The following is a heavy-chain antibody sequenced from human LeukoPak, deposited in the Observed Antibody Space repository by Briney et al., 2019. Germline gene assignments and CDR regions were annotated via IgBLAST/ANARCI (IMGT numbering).Heavy chain of an antibody. D-gene: IGHD3-3*01. Sequence: ASVKVSCKASGYVFSSYDITWVRQAPGQGLEWMGWIIGGDTKYAQNFQGRVTMTTDTSTNTAYMELRSLRSDDPAVYYCAGVDRFLVWIGCYFEFDYWGQGSLVTVSS. CDR1: GYVFSSYD. CDR2: IIGGDT. CDR3: AGVDRFLVWIGCYFEFDY. J-gene: IGHJ4*02. V-gene: IGHV1-18*01.